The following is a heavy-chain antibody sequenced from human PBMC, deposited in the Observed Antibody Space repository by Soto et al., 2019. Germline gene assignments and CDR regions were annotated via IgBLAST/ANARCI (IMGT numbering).Heavy chain of an antibody. CDR1: GYTFTSYA. CDR2: INPSGGST. J-gene: IGHJ6*03. V-gene: IGHV1-46*03. CDR3: AGRGIAAAGIEIYYYMDV. Sequence: GASVKVSCKASGYTFTSYAMHWVRQAPGQGLEWMGIINPSGGSTSYAQKFQGRVTMTRDTSTSTVYMELSSLRSEDTAVYYCAGRGIAAAGIEIYYYMDVWGKGTTVTVSS. D-gene: IGHD6-13*01.